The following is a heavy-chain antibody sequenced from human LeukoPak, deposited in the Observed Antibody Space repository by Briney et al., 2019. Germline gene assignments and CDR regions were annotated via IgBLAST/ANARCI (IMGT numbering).Heavy chain of an antibody. D-gene: IGHD6-19*01. Sequence: GGSLRLSCAASGFTFSSYEMNWVRQAPWKGLEWVSYISSSGSTIYYADSVKGRFTISRDNAKNSLYLQMNSLRAKDTAVYYCARDGYSSGWYRTKYGYWGQGTLVTVSS. CDR3: ARDGYSSGWYRTKYGY. CDR2: ISSSGSTI. CDR1: GFTFSSYE. J-gene: IGHJ4*02. V-gene: IGHV3-48*03.